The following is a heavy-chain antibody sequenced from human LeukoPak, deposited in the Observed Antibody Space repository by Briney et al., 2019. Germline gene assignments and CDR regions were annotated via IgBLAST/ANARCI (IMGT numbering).Heavy chain of an antibody. V-gene: IGHV3-23*01. D-gene: IGHD3-16*01. J-gene: IGHJ4*02. CDR1: GFTFSSYA. CDR2: ISGSGGST. Sequence: GGSLRLSCAASGFTFSSYAMSWVRQAPGKGLEWVSAISGSGGSTYYADSVKGRFTISRDNSKNTLYLQMNSQRAEDTAVYYCASQPRYDYVWGIWGQGTLVTVSS. CDR3: ASQPRYDYVWGI.